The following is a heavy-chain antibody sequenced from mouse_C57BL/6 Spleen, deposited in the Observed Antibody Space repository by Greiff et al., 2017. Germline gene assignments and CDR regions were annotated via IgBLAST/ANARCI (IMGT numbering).Heavy chain of an antibody. J-gene: IGHJ4*01. V-gene: IGHV5-4*03. Sequence: EVMLVESGGGLVKPGGSLKLSCAASGFTFRSYAMSWVRQTPEKRLEWVATISDGGSYTYYPDNVKGRFTISRDNAKNNLYLQMSHLKSEDTAMYYCARKGIYDAMDYWGQGTSVTVSS. CDR2: ISDGGSYT. CDR1: GFTFRSYA. CDR3: ARKGIYDAMDY.